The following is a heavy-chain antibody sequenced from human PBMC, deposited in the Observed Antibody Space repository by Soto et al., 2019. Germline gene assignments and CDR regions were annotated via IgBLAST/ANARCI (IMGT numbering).Heavy chain of an antibody. D-gene: IGHD5-18*01. CDR2: ITPADSET. J-gene: IGHJ6*02. Sequence: GQSLKISCKGSGYSYTSYWIGWVRQRPGRGLEWLGIITPADSETNNSPSFQGQVTISADRSTSTAFLQWSSLKASDTAMYYCVSRAEGRPGYGYYYDALEVRGQGTTVTV. CDR3: VSRAEGRPGYGYYYDALEV. CDR1: GYSYTSYW. V-gene: IGHV5-51*01.